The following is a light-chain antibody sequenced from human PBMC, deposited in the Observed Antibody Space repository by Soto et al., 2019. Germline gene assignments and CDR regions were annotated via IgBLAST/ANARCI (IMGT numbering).Light chain of an antibody. V-gene: IGLV2-23*01. Sequence: QSALAQPASVSGSPGQSITISCTGTSSDVGSYNLVSWYQQHPGKAPKLMIYEGSKRPSGVSNRFSGSKPGNTASLTISGLQAEDEADYYCCSYAGSQTYVFGTGTKVTVL. CDR3: CSYAGSQTYV. CDR1: SSDVGSYNL. CDR2: EGS. J-gene: IGLJ1*01.